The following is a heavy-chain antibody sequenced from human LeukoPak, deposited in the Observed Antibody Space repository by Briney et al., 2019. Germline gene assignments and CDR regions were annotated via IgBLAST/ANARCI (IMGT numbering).Heavy chain of an antibody. CDR2: ISSSSSYI. CDR1: GFTFSSYS. D-gene: IGHD6-19*01. J-gene: IGHJ4*02. V-gene: IGHV3-21*01. Sequence: GGSLRLSCAASGFTFSSYSMNWVRQAPGRGLEWVSFISSSSSYIYYADSVKGRFTISRDNAKNSLYLQMNSLRAEDMAVYYCAREGGEYSSGWSFGYWGQGTLVTVSS. CDR3: AREGGEYSSGWSFGY.